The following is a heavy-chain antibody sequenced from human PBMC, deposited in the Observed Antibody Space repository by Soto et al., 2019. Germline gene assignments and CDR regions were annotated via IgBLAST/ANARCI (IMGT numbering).Heavy chain of an antibody. V-gene: IGHV3-23*01. CDR3: AKVRDSSGWPGPGSDY. CDR1: GFTFSSYA. J-gene: IGHJ4*02. Sequence: EVQLLESGGGLVQPGGSLRLSCAASGFTFSSYAMSWVRQAPGKGLEWVSAISGSGGSTYYADSVKGRFTISRDNSKNTLDMQMNSLRAEDTAVYYCAKVRDSSGWPGPGSDYWGQGTLVTVSS. CDR2: ISGSGGST. D-gene: IGHD6-19*01.